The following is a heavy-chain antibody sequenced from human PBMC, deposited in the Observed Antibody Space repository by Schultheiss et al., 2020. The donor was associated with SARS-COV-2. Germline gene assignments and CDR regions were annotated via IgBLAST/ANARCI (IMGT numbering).Heavy chain of an antibody. D-gene: IGHD3-10*01. CDR1: GFTVSSYD. J-gene: IGHJ3*02. CDR2: IGTAGDT. Sequence: GGSLRLSCAASGFTVSSYDMHWVRQATGKGLEWVSAIGTAGDTYYPGSVKGRFTISRENAKNSLYLQMNSLRAEDTAVYYCARDLYGSGSTDAFDIWGQGTMVTVSS. V-gene: IGHV3-13*01. CDR3: ARDLYGSGSTDAFDI.